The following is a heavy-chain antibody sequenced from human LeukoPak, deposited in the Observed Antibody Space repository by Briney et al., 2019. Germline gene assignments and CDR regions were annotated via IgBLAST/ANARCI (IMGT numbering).Heavy chain of an antibody. D-gene: IGHD1-26*01. CDR2: ISGSGGST. CDR1: GFTFSSYA. Sequence: GGSLRLSCAASGFTFSSYAMSWVRQAPGKGLEWVSAISGSGGSTYYADSVKGRFTISRDNSKNTLYLQMNSLRAEDTAVYYCAKASGSYYVYSTLDYWGQGTLVTVSS. J-gene: IGHJ4*02. CDR3: AKASGSYYVYSTLDY. V-gene: IGHV3-23*01.